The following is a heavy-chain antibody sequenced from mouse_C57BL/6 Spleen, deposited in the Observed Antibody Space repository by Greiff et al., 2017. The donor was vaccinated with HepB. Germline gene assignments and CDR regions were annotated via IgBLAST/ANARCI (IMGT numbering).Heavy chain of an antibody. CDR1: GYTFTSYW. V-gene: IGHV1-64*01. Sequence: QVQLQQPGAELVKPGASVKLSCKASGYTFTSYWMHWVKQRPGQGLEWIGMIHPNSGSTNYNEKFKSKATLTVDKSSSTAYMQLSSLTSEDSAVYYCAREITTVVAPDWDFDVWGTGTTVTVSS. CDR2: IHPNSGST. CDR3: AREITTVVAPDWDFDV. J-gene: IGHJ1*03. D-gene: IGHD1-1*01.